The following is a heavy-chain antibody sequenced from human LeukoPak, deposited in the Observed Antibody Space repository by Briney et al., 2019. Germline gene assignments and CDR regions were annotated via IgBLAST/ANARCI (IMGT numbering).Heavy chain of an antibody. J-gene: IGHJ4*02. V-gene: IGHV3-7*01. CDR2: IKQDGSEK. CDR3: TRSKEGGFDS. CDR1: GFTFSSNW. D-gene: IGHD1-26*01. Sequence: GGSLRLSCAASGFTFSSNWMGWVRQAPGPGLEWVANIKQDGSEKNYVDSVKARFTTSRDNAKNSLYLQMNSLRAEDTAVYYCTRSKEGGFDSWGQGTLVTVSS.